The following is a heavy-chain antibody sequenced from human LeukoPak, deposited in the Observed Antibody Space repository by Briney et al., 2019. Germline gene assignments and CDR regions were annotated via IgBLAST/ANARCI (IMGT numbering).Heavy chain of an antibody. J-gene: IGHJ4*02. Sequence: ASVKVSCKASGYTFTSYDINWVRQATGQGLEWMGWMNPNSGNTGYAQKFQGRVTMTRNTSISTAYMELSSLRSEDTAVYYCARSSAGVGATNLDYWGQGTLVTVSS. V-gene: IGHV1-8*01. CDR2: MNPNSGNT. CDR3: ARSSAGVGATNLDY. CDR1: GYTFTSYD. D-gene: IGHD1-26*01.